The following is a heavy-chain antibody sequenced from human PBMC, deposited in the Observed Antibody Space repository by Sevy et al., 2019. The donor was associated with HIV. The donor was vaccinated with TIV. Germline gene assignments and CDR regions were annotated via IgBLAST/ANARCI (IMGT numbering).Heavy chain of an antibody. V-gene: IGHV3-30-3*01. J-gene: IGHJ4*02. CDR3: ARGGAPGVATPSPFDY. Sequence: GGSLRLSCAASGFTFSSYAMHWVRQAPGKGLEWVAVISYDGSNKYYADSVKGRFTISRDNSKNTLYLQMNSLRAEDTAMYYCARGGAPGVATPSPFDYWGQGTLVTVSS. CDR2: ISYDGSNK. D-gene: IGHD5-12*01. CDR1: GFTFSSYA.